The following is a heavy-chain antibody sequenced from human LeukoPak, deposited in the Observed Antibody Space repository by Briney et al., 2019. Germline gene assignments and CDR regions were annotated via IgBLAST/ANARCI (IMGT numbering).Heavy chain of an antibody. V-gene: IGHV1-69*04. CDR3: ATEPSRSYSFDHLDF. CDR1: GGTFNNYA. CDR2: VVPMFGIR. Sequence: SVKVSCKTSGGTFNNYAISWVRQAPGQGLEWMGRVVPMFGIRNYPQTFRGRVNITADKATNTVYMELRSLRAGDTAVYYCATEPSRSYSFDHLDFWGLGTPVTVPS. J-gene: IGHJ4*02. D-gene: IGHD5-12*01.